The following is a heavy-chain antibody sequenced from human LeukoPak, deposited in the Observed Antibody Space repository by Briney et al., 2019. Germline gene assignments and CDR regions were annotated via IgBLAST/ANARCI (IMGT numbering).Heavy chain of an antibody. D-gene: IGHD6-19*01. CDR1: GGSISSSSYT. V-gene: IGHV4-39*01. Sequence: SETLSLTCTVSGGSISSSSYTWGWIRQPPGKGLEWVGTIYYSGTTHYNPSLKSRVTISIDTSKNQFSLKLSSVTAADTAVYFCARRITVAGGWFDPWGQGTLVTVSS. J-gene: IGHJ5*02. CDR2: IYYSGTT. CDR3: ARRITVAGGWFDP.